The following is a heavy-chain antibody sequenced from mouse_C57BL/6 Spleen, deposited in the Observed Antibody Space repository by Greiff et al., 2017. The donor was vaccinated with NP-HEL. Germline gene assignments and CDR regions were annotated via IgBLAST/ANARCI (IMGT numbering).Heavy chain of an antibody. CDR3: AGIYYGSSDYFDY. Sequence: EVMLVESEGGLVQPGSSMKLSCTASGFTFSDYYMAWVRQVPEKGLEWVANINYDGSSTYYLDSLKSRFIISRDNAKNILYLQMSSLKSEDTATYYCAGIYYGSSDYFDYWGQGTTLTVSS. CDR1: GFTFSDYY. D-gene: IGHD1-1*01. V-gene: IGHV5-16*01. CDR2: INYDGSST. J-gene: IGHJ2*01.